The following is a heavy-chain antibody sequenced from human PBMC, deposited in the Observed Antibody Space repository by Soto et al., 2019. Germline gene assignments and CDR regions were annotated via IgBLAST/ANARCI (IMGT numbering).Heavy chain of an antibody. Sequence: QVQLVQSGAEVKKPGASVKVSCKASGYTFTSYGISWVRQAPGQGLEWMGWISAYNGNTNYAQKLQCRVTITTDTSTSTADMELRSLRSDDTAVYYCARYNNGGYGDYARDYWGQGTLVTVSS. CDR3: ARYNNGGYGDYARDY. V-gene: IGHV1-18*01. CDR2: ISAYNGNT. CDR1: GYTFTSYG. D-gene: IGHD4-17*01. J-gene: IGHJ4*02.